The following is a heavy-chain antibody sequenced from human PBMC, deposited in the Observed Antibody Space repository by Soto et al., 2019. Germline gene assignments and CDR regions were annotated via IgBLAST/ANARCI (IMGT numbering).Heavy chain of an antibody. CDR1: GFPFSSYW. CDR2: MKQDGSET. Sequence: HPGGSLRLSCAASGFPFSSYWMTWVRQAPGKGLEWVANMKQDGSETYYVDSVKGRFTISRDNAKNSLFLQMNSLRAEDTAVYYCARDLRDYGDNSAFDIWGQGTMVTVSS. J-gene: IGHJ3*02. D-gene: IGHD4-17*01. CDR3: ARDLRDYGDNSAFDI. V-gene: IGHV3-7*01.